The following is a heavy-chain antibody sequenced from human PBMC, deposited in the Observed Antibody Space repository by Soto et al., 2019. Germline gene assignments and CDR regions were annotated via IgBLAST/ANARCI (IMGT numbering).Heavy chain of an antibody. CDR2: IKQDGSEK. D-gene: IGHD3-3*01. CDR1: GFTFSSYW. Sequence: HPGGSLRLSFASSGFTFSSYWMSWFRQSPGKGLEWVANIKQDGSEKYYVDSVKGRFTISRDNAKNSLYLQMNSLRAEDTAVYYCARARSYDFWSGYYSWPRPREYYFDYWGQGNLVTVSS. V-gene: IGHV3-7*03. CDR3: ARARSYDFWSGYYSWPRPREYYFDY. J-gene: IGHJ4*02.